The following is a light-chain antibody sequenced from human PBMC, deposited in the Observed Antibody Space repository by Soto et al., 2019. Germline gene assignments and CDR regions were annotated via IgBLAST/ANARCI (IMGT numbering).Light chain of an antibody. CDR1: QSVSSRC. J-gene: IGKJ4*01. V-gene: IGKV3-20*01. Sequence: EIVLIHSPGTRSVSRGEIAPRSCRASQSVSSRCLAWYQQKPGQAPRLLIYGASSRPTGVPERFSGSGYGTAFTLTISSLQPEDFAVSNCEQPCAFPGTFGEGTKVDIK. CDR2: GAS. CDR3: EQPCAFPGT.